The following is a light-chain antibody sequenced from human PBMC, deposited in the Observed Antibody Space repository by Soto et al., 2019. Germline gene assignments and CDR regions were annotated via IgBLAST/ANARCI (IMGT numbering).Light chain of an antibody. Sequence: EIVLTQSPGTLSLSPGERATLSCRASQSVTSNYLAWYQQKPGQAPRLLIYGAFNRATGIPDRFSGSGSGTDFTLTISRLEPEDFAVYYCQQYGGSHRVTFGGGTKVEIK. CDR1: QSVTSNY. CDR3: QQYGGSHRVT. CDR2: GAF. V-gene: IGKV3-20*01. J-gene: IGKJ4*01.